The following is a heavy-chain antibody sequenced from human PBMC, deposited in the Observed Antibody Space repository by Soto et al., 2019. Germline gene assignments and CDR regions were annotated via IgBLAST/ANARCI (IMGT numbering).Heavy chain of an antibody. D-gene: IGHD5-12*01. J-gene: IGHJ4*02. CDR1: GFTFSSYA. Sequence: EVQLLESGGDLVQPGGSLRLSCAGSGFTFSSYAMTWVRQAPGRGLEWVSSISGSGDTTYYADSVEGRFTISRDNSKNTLYLQMNSLRAEDTAVYYCAKVKTWTYLDYWGQGTLVTVSS. CDR3: AKVKTWTYLDY. V-gene: IGHV3-23*01. CDR2: ISGSGDTT.